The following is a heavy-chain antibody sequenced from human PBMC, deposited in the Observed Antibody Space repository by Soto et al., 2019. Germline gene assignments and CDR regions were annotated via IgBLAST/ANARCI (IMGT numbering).Heavy chain of an antibody. D-gene: IGHD6-19*01. CDR3: AHGSGWLSDY. V-gene: IGHV2-5*02. CDR1: GFSLTSTAVG. J-gene: IGHJ4*02. Sequence: QITLKESGPTLVKPTQTLTLTCTFSGFSLTSTAVGVNWIRQPPGKALEWLALIYWDDNNQYNPSLKSRLTVTKDTSKNQVVLTMTNMDPVDTATYYCAHGSGWLSDYWGQGTLVIVSS. CDR2: IYWDDNN.